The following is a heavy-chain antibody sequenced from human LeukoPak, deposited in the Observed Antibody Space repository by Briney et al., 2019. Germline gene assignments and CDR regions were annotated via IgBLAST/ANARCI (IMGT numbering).Heavy chain of an antibody. Sequence: SETLSLTCTVSGGSISSYYWIWIRQPPGKGLEWIGYIYYSGSTNYNPSLKSRVTISVDTSKNQFSLKLSSVTAADTAVYYCARDVGYCSGGSCSFWFDPWGQGTLVTVSS. D-gene: IGHD2-15*01. CDR2: IYYSGST. V-gene: IGHV4-59*01. CDR1: GGSISSYY. J-gene: IGHJ5*02. CDR3: ARDVGYCSGGSCSFWFDP.